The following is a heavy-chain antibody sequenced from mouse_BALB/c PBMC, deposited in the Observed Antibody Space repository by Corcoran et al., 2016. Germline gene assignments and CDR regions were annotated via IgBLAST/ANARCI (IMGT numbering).Heavy chain of an antibody. J-gene: IGHJ4*01. V-gene: IGHV1-9*01. D-gene: IGHD1-1*01. CDR3: ARYYYGSSPYYYAMDY. Sequence: QVQLQQSGAELMKPGASVKISCKATGYTFSSYWIERVKQRPGHGLEWIGEILPGSGSTNYNEKFKGKATFTADTSSNTAYMQLSSLTSEDSAVYYGARYYYGSSPYYYAMDYWGQGTSVTVSS. CDR1: GYTFSSYW. CDR2: ILPGSGST.